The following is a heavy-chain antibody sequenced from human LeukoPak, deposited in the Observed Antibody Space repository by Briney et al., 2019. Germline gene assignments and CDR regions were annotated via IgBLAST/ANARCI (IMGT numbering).Heavy chain of an antibody. Sequence: GGSLRLSCEASGFTFGSHAMYWVRQAPEKGLEWVAGIGSGGSPHYADPVKGRFTISRDNSRNTVYLQINSLRAEDTAVYYCGKTTVGYSSGQKPAWPVDYWGQGTLVTVSS. V-gene: IGHV3-23*01. D-gene: IGHD5-18*01. CDR3: GKTTVGYSSGQKPAWPVDY. CDR1: GFTFGSHA. J-gene: IGHJ4*02. CDR2: IGSGGSP.